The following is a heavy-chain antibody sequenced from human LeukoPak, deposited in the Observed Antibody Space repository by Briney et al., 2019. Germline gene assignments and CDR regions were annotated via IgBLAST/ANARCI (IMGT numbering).Heavy chain of an antibody. CDR1: GFTFSIHA. V-gene: IGHV3-23*01. J-gene: IGHJ4*02. CDR3: AKGVAVVVQEFDY. Sequence: GGSLRLSCAASGFTFSIHAMNWVRQAPGKGLEWVSSIGGIGASTYYADSVKGRFTISRDNSKNTLYLQMNSLRAEDTAVYYCAKGVAVVVQEFDYWGQGTLVTVSS. CDR2: IGGIGAST. D-gene: IGHD2-15*01.